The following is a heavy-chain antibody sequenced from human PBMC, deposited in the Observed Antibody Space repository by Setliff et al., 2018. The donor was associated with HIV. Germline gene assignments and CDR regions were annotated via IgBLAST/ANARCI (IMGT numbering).Heavy chain of an antibody. D-gene: IGHD1-1*01. Sequence: GGSLRLSCAASGFTFSSYAMSWVRQAPGRGLEWVSAISGSGGSTYYADSVKGRFTISRDNSKNTLYLQMNSLRAEDTAVYYCARGGRYDCFKDWGQGSLVTVSS. V-gene: IGHV3-23*01. CDR1: GFTFSSYA. J-gene: IGHJ4*02. CDR3: ARGGRYDCFKD. CDR2: ISGSGGST.